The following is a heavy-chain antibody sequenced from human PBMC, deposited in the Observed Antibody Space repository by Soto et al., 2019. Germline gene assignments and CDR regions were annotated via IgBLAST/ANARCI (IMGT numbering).Heavy chain of an antibody. V-gene: IGHV1-58*01. CDR3: AADRLDAFDI. J-gene: IGHJ3*02. CDR2: IGVGNGNT. Sequence: SVKVSCKASEFTFTSSAVQWVRQARGQRLEWIGWIGVGNGNTKYAQKFQERVTITRDMSTRTIYMELSSLTFEDTALYYCAADRLDAFDIWGQGTMVTVSS. CDR1: EFTFTSSA. D-gene: IGHD6-6*01.